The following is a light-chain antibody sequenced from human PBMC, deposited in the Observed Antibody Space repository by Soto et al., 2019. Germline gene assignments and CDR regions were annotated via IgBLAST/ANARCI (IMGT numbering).Light chain of an antibody. V-gene: IGLV1-51*02. Sequence: QSVLTQPPSVSAAPGQKVTISCSGSSSNIGNNYVSWYQQLPGTAPKLLIYENNKRPSGIPDRFSGSKSGTSATLGITGLQTGDEADDYCGTWDTSLSAGGVFGTGTTVTVL. J-gene: IGLJ1*01. CDR3: GTWDTSLSAGGV. CDR2: ENN. CDR1: SSNIGNNY.